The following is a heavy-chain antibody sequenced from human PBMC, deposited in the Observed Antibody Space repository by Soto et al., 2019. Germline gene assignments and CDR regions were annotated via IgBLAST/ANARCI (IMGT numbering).Heavy chain of an antibody. CDR3: VRGPYYSGLDV. V-gene: IGHV3-53*02. CDR1: GFAVSANY. CDR2: IYSDGTT. J-gene: IGHJ6*02. Sequence: EVQLVETGGGLIQPGGSLRLSCAASGFAVSANYLSWARQAPGKGLQWVSLIYSDGTTFYADSVKGRFTISRDSSKNTVYLQMNSLRADDTALYYCVRGPYYSGLDVWGQGTTVTGSS.